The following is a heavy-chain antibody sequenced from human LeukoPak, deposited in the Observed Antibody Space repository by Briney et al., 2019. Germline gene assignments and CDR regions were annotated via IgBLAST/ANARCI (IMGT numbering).Heavy chain of an antibody. J-gene: IGHJ4*02. CDR2: INHSGGT. D-gene: IGHD4-11*01. CDR1: GGSFSGYY. Sequence: SETLSLTCAVYGGSFSGYYWSWIRQPPGKGLEWIGEINHSGGTNYNPSLKSRVTISVDTSKNQFSLKLSSVTAADTAVYYCARGISNYDHYFDYWSQGTLVTVSS. CDR3: ARGISNYDHYFDY. V-gene: IGHV4-34*01.